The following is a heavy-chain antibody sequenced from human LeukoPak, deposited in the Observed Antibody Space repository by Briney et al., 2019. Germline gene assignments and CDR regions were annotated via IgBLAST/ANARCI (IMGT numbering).Heavy chain of an antibody. V-gene: IGHV5-51*01. CDR3: ARGNSGSYENFDY. Sequence: GESLKISCEGSGYSFTSYWIGWVRQMPGKGLEWMGIIYPGDSDTRYSPSFQGQVTISADKSNSTAYLQWSSLKASDTAMYYCARGNSGSYENFDYWGQGTLVTVSS. CDR2: IYPGDSDT. D-gene: IGHD1-26*01. CDR1: GYSFTSYW. J-gene: IGHJ4*02.